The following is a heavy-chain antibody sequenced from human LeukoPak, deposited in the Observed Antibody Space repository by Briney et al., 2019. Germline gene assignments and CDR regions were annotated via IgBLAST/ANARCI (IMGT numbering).Heavy chain of an antibody. CDR1: GFTFSNAW. V-gene: IGHV3-7*01. CDR2: IKQDGSEK. Sequence: GGSLRLSCAASGFTFSNAWMSWVRQAPGKGLEWVANIKQDGSEKYYVDSVKGRFTISRDNAKNSLYLQMNSLRAEDTAVYYCARDLFLGAAAYWGQGTLVTVSS. D-gene: IGHD6-13*01. CDR3: ARDLFLGAAAY. J-gene: IGHJ4*02.